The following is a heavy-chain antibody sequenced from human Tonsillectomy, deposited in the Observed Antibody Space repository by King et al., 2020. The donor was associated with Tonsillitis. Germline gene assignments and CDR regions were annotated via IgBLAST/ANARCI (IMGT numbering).Heavy chain of an antibody. CDR2: IYYTENT. Sequence: QLQESGPGLVKPSQTLSLTCTVSGGSISSGGYFWNWIRQHPGKGLEWIGYIYYTENTYYNPSLKSRVTISVDTSKNQFSLKLNSVTAADSAVYYCARGGRSSSWSSWGQGTLVTVSS. V-gene: IGHV4-31*03. CDR1: GGSISSGGYF. J-gene: IGHJ4*02. CDR3: ARGGRSSSWSS. D-gene: IGHD6-13*01.